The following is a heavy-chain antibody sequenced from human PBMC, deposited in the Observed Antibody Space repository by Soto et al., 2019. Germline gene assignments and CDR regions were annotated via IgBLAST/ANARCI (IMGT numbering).Heavy chain of an antibody. D-gene: IGHD3-10*01. V-gene: IGHV4-34*01. CDR3: AGARFFYGSGSRYGMDV. CDR2: INHSGST. Sequence: SETLSLTCAVYGGSFSGYYWSWIRQPPGKGLEWIGEINHSGSTNYNPSLKSRVTISVDTSKNQFSLKLSSVTAADTAVYYCAGARFFYGSGSRYGMDVWGQGTTVTVSS. J-gene: IGHJ6*02. CDR1: GGSFSGYY.